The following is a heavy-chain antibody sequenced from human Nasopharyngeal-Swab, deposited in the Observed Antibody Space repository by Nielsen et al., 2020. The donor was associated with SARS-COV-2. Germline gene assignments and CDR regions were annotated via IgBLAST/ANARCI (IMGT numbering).Heavy chain of an antibody. CDR3: ARGLTTVTTYYYYGMDV. J-gene: IGHJ6*02. D-gene: IGHD4-11*01. CDR2: ISSSSSYT. V-gene: IGHV3-11*05. Sequence: WIRQHPGKGLEWVSYISSSSSYTNYADSVKGRFTISRDNAKNSLYLQMNSLRSEDTAVYYCARGLTTVTTYYYYGMDVWGQGTTVTVSS.